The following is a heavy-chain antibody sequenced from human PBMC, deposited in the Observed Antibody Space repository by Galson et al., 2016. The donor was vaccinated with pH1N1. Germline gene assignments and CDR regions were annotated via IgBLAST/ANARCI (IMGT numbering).Heavy chain of an antibody. J-gene: IGHJ5*02. V-gene: IGHV1-2*02. D-gene: IGHD2-21*01. Sequence: QSGAEVKKPGDSLKISCKASGYTFTGHYMHWVRQAPGRGLEWMGWINPENGDTKYAQKFQDRVTMTRDTSNSTAYMEVNRLTSDDTAVYYCARIIRYSSGLDPWGQGALVTVSS. CDR3: ARIIRYSSGLDP. CDR1: GYTFTGHY. CDR2: INPENGDT.